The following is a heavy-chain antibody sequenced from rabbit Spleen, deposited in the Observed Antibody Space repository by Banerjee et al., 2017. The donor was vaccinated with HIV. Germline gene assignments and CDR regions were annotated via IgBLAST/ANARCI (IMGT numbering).Heavy chain of an antibody. D-gene: IGHD2-1*01. J-gene: IGHJ4*01. CDR2: IYPDGSGST. CDR3: ARGSAAMTMVITGYYLNL. Sequence: QEQLVESGGGLVQPEGSLTLTCTASGFSFNTNYYICWVRQAPGKGLEWIGCIYPDGSGSTAYASWAKGRFTISKTSSTTVTLQMTSLTAADTATYVCARGSAAMTMVITGYYLNLWGQGTLVTVS. CDR1: GFSFNTNYY. V-gene: IGHV1S45*01.